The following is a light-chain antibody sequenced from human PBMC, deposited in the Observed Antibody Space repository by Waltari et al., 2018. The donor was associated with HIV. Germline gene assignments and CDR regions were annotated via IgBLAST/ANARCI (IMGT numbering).Light chain of an antibody. J-gene: IGLJ1*01. CDR1: SSNIGNDN. V-gene: IGLV1-47*01. Sequence: QSVLTQPPSASGTPGQPATISCSGSSSNIGNDNVTWYQQLPGMTPKLLIYKNYQRPSGVPDRFAGSRSGTAASLAISGLRSEDEADYYCVGWDGSLSGYVFGAGTTVTVL. CDR2: KNY. CDR3: VGWDGSLSGYV.